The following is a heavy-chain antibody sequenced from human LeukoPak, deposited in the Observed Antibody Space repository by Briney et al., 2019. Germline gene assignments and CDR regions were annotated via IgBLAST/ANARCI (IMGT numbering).Heavy chain of an antibody. D-gene: IGHD5-18*01. V-gene: IGHV1-18*04. CDR2: ISAYNGNT. Sequence: GASVKVSCKASGYTFTGYYMPWVRQAPGQGLEWMGWISAYNGNTNYAQKLQGRVTMTTDTSTSTAYMELRSLRSDDTAVYYCARDALGYSYGSPLDYWGQGTLVTVSS. J-gene: IGHJ4*02. CDR1: GYTFTGYY. CDR3: ARDALGYSYGSPLDY.